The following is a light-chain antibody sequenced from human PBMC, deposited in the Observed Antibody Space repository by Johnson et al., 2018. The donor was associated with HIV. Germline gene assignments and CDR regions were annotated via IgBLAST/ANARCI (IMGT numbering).Light chain of an antibody. V-gene: IGLV1-51*01. CDR3: GTWDSSLNAYV. CDR2: DTY. CDR1: NSNIGNNY. J-gene: IGLJ1*01. Sequence: QSVLTQSPSVSAAPGQKVTISCSGSNSNIGNNYISWYQQLPRTAPKLLIYDTYKRPSGIPDRFSASKSGTSATLGITGLPPGDEADYYCGTWDSSLNAYVFGTGTKVTVL.